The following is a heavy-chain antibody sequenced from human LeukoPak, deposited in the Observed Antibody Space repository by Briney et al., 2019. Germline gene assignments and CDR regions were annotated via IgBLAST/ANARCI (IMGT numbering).Heavy chain of an antibody. CDR1: GFTFSSYS. Sequence: GGSLRLSCAASGFTFSSYSMNWVRQAPGKGLEWVSAISGSGGSTYYADSVKGRFTISRDNSKNTLYLQMNSLRAEDTAVYYCAKDGAGDPYYYYYYMDVWGKGTTVTVSS. J-gene: IGHJ6*03. CDR2: ISGSGGST. CDR3: AKDGAGDPYYYYYYMDV. D-gene: IGHD7-27*01. V-gene: IGHV3-23*01.